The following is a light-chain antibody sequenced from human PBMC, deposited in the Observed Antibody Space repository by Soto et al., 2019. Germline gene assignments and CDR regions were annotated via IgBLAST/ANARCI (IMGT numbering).Light chain of an antibody. CDR1: SFNIGRNP. CDR3: AAWDDSLNGWV. CDR2: TND. J-gene: IGLJ3*02. V-gene: IGLV1-44*01. Sequence: QSVLTQPPSASGTPGQRVTISCSGSSFNIGRNPVNWYQQFPGTAPKLLIYTNDQRPSGVPDRFSGSKSGTSASLAISGLQSEDEADYYCAAWDDSLNGWVFGGGTKVTDL.